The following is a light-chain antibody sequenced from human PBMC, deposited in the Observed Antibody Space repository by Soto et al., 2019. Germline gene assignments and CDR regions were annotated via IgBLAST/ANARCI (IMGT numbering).Light chain of an antibody. CDR2: GAS. Sequence: EIVMTQSPATQSVSPGERAILSCRASHSVITALAWYQQKPGQAPRLLIYGASTRATGVPARFSGTGSGTEFTLTISSLQSEDFAVYYCQQYNDRWTFGQGTKVDIK. CDR1: HSVITA. V-gene: IGKV3-15*01. CDR3: QQYNDRWT. J-gene: IGKJ1*01.